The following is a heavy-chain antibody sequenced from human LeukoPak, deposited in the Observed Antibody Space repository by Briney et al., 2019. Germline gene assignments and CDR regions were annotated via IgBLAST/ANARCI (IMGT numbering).Heavy chain of an antibody. J-gene: IGHJ3*02. D-gene: IGHD3-16*01. Sequence: SGTLSLTCAVSGGSISSGNWWSWVRQPPGKGLEWIGDIYHSGSTYYNPSLKSCVTISVDKSKNQFSLKLTSMTAADTAVYYCARGPLLGGDAFDIWGQGTMVIVSS. CDR2: IYHSGST. CDR3: ARGPLLGGDAFDI. V-gene: IGHV4-4*02. CDR1: GGSISSGNW.